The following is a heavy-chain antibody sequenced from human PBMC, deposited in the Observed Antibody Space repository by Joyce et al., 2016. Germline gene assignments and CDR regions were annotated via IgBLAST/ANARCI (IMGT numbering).Heavy chain of an antibody. CDR3: ARDLTLTH. CDR2: IGSRGNDI. CDR1: GFSFSDYS. Sequence: DVQLVESGGGLVKPGGSLRVSCAASGFSFSDYSMNWVRQVPGKGLEWPSFIGSRGNDIYYADSVRGRFTISRDNAKKSLFLQMNNLTVDDTAVYYCARDLTLTHWGQGTLVTVSS. J-gene: IGHJ4*02. V-gene: IGHV3-21*01. D-gene: IGHD3-9*01.